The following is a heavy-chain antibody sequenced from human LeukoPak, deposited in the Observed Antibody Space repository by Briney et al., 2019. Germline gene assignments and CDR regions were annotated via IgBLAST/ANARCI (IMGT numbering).Heavy chain of an antibody. D-gene: IGHD6-19*01. V-gene: IGHV1-2*02. CDR3: ARGSTRDSSGWYGPGKWFDP. J-gene: IGHJ5*02. CDR1: GYTFTGYY. CDR2: INPNSGGT. Sequence: ASVKVSCKASGYTFTGYYMHWVRQAPGQGLEWMGWINPNSGGTNYAQKFQGGVTMTRDTSISTAYMELNRLRSDDTAVYYCARGSTRDSSGWYGPGKWFDPWGQGTLVTVSS.